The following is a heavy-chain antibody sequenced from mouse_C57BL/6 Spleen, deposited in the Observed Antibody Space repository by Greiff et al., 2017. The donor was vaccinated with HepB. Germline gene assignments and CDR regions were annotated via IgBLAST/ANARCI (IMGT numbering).Heavy chain of an antibody. CDR1: GFTFSDYG. D-gene: IGHD1-1*01. CDR2: ISSGSSTI. J-gene: IGHJ3*01. CDR3: ARGYYYGSSPFAY. V-gene: IGHV5-17*01. Sequence: EVKLEESGGGLVKPGGSLKLSCAASGFTFSDYGMHWVRQAPEKGLEWVAYISSGSSTIYYADTVKGRFTISRDNAKNTLFLQMTSLRSEDTAMYYCARGYYYGSSPFAYWGQGTLVTVSA.